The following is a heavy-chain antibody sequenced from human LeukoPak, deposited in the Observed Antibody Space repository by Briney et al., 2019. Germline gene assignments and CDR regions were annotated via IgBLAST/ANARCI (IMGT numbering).Heavy chain of an antibody. Sequence: SVKVSCKASGGTFSSYGISWVRQAPGQGLGWMGGIIPIFGTANYAQKFQGRVTITADESTSTAYMELSSLRAEDTAVYYCARGPDSSGYNSEYSFEYWGQGTLVTVSS. CDR3: ARGPDSSGYNSEYSFEY. D-gene: IGHD3-22*01. CDR1: GGTFSSYG. CDR2: IIPIFGTA. V-gene: IGHV1-69*13. J-gene: IGHJ4*02.